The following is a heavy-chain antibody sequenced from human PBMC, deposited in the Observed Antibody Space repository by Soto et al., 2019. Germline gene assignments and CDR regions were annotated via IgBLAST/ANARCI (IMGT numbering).Heavy chain of an antibody. V-gene: IGHV5-10-1*01. CDR2: IDPSDSYT. CDR1: GYTFTSYY. CDR3: ARCDKAVVHKGLDL. J-gene: IGHJ6*02. Sequence: GESLKISCEGSGYTFTSYYITWARQLPGKGLEWMGRIDPSDSYTTYNPSFRGHVTISADKSIRTAYLQWSSLEASDSGMYYCARCDKAVVHKGLDLWGQGTPVTVSS. D-gene: IGHD5-18*01.